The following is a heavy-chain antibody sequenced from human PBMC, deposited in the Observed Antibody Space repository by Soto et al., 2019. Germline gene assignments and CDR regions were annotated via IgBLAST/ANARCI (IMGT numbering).Heavy chain of an antibody. CDR3: ARDSGSGSL. D-gene: IGHD1-26*01. J-gene: IGHJ1*01. CDR1: GGSVNNNDYY. V-gene: IGHV4-30-4*01. CDR2: MHYSGST. Sequence: QVQLQESGPGLVKASQTLSLTCTVSGGSVNNNDYYWSWLRQPPGKGLEWIGNMHYSGSTGYNPSLRSRVSMSVDTSKNHFSLKMNSVTPADTAVYYCARDSGSGSLWGQGTLVTVSS.